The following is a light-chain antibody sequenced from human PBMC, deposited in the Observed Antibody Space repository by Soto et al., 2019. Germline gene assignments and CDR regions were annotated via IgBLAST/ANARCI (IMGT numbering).Light chain of an antibody. CDR3: QQYHNWPPQYT. V-gene: IGKV3-15*01. J-gene: IGKJ2*01. CDR1: QSVASN. Sequence: EIVMTQSPASLSVSPGDGATLSCRASQSVASNVAWYQQKPGQGPRLLIHGASTRAVGVPARFIGSGSGTDFTLTISSLQSEDFAGYYCQQYHNWPPQYTFGQGTKLQIK. CDR2: GAS.